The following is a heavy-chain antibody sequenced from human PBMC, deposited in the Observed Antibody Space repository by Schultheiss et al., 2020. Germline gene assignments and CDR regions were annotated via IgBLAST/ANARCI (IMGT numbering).Heavy chain of an antibody. D-gene: IGHD2-15*01. V-gene: IGHV3-21*03. J-gene: IGHJ6*02. CDR1: GFTFRSYS. Sequence: GGSLRLSCAASGFTFRSYSMNWVRQAQGKGLEWVSSISSSSSYIYYADSEKGRFTISRDNAKNSLYLQMNSLKTEDTAVYYCTTGLEGILSMDVWGQGTTVTVSS. CDR2: ISSSSSYI. CDR3: TTGLEGILSMDV.